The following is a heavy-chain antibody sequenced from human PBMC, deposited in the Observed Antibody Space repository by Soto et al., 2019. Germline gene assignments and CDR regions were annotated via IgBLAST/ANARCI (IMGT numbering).Heavy chain of an antibody. J-gene: IGHJ2*01. Sequence: GGSLRLSCAASGFTFSNYGMHWVRQPPGKGLEWVAIIWYDGGKKYYADSVKGRFTISRDNSKNTLYLEMNSLRGEDTAVYYCACFFYWCADHRDLHSFPTRRSSDL. CDR2: IWYDGGKK. V-gene: IGHV3-33*01. CDR3: ACFFYWCADHRDLHSFPTRRSSDL. CDR1: GFTFSNYG. D-gene: IGHD1-1*01.